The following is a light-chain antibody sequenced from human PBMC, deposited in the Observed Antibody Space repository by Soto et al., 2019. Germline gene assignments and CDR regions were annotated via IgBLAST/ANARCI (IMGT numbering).Light chain of an antibody. J-gene: IGKJ1*01. CDR3: QHYDSFRT. Sequence: DIVLTQSPGTLSLSPGESATLSCRASQSVDSTYIAWYQQKPGQAPRLLIFGASGRATGIPDRFSGSGSGTDFTRTISRLEPEDFAVYYCQHYDSFRTFGQGTKVEI. CDR1: QSVDSTY. V-gene: IGKV3-20*01. CDR2: GAS.